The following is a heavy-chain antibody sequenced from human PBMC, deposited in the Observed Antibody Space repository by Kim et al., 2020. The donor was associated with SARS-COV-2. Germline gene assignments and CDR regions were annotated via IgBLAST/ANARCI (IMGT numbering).Heavy chain of an antibody. V-gene: IGHV3-21*01. J-gene: IGHJ6*02. CDR3: ARVVNYGMDV. CDR2: YI. Sequence: YIYYADSVKGRFTISRDNAKNSLYLQMNSLRAEDTAVYYCARVVNYGMDVWGQGTTVTVSS. D-gene: IGHD2-2*01.